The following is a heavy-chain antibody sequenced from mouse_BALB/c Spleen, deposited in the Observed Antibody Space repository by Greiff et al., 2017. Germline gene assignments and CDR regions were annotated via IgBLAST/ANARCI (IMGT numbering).Heavy chain of an antibody. J-gene: IGHJ4*01. Sequence: EVQGVESGAELVKPGASVKLSCTASGFNIKDTYMHWVKQRPEQGLEWIGRIDPANGNTKYDPKFQGKATITADTSSNTAYLQLSSLTSEDTAVYYCARGDGYAGYAMDYWGQGTSVTVSS. V-gene: IGHV14-3*02. CDR2: IDPANGNT. CDR1: GFNIKDTY. D-gene: IGHD2-2*01. CDR3: ARGDGYAGYAMDY.